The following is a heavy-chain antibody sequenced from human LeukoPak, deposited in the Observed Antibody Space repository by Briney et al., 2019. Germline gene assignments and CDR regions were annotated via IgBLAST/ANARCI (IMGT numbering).Heavy chain of an antibody. CDR3: ARLYGYTYGHGGMDV. J-gene: IGHJ6*02. CDR2: ISNSGNT. CDR1: GDSVSSGDYH. Sequence: SETLSLTCTVSGDSVSSGDYHWSWIRQPPGKGLEWIGNISNSGNTNYNPSLKTRVTISLDTSKIQFSLNLTSVTAADTAVYYCARLYGYTYGHGGMDVWGQGTTVTVSS. D-gene: IGHD5-18*01. V-gene: IGHV4-61*08.